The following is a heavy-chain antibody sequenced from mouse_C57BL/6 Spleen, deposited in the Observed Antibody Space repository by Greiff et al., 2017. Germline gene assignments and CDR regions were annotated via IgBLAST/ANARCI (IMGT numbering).Heavy chain of an antibody. J-gene: IGHJ1*03. V-gene: IGHV14-4*01. CDR1: GFNIKDDY. CDR3: TTCSSHWYFDV. D-gene: IGHD1-1*01. CDR2: IDPENGDT. Sequence: EVKLVESGAELVRPGASVTLSCTASGFNIKDDYMHWVKQRPEQGLEWIGWIDPENGDTEYASKFQGKATITADTSSNTAYLQLSSLTSEDTAVYYCTTCSSHWYFDVWGTGTTVTVSS.